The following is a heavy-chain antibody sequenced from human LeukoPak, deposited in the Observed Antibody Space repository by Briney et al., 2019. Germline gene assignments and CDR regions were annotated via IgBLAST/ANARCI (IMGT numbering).Heavy chain of an antibody. J-gene: IGHJ4*02. V-gene: IGHV3-21*01. CDR1: GFTFSSYS. CDR2: ISSSSSYI. CDR3: ARAPIAVAGNSDY. D-gene: IGHD6-19*01. Sequence: GGSLRLSCAASGFTFSSYSMNWVRQAPGKGLEWVSSISSSSSYIYYADSVEGRFTISRDNAKNSLYLQMNSLRAEDTAVYYCARAPIAVAGNSDYWGQGTLVTVSS.